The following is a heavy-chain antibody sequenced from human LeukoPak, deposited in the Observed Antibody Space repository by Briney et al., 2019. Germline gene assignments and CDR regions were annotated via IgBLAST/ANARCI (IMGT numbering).Heavy chain of an antibody. V-gene: IGHV1-2*02. CDR1: GYTFTGYY. Sequence: ASVKVSCKASGYTFTGYYMHWVRQAPGRGLEWMGWINPNSGGTNYAQKFQGRVTMTRDTSISTAYMELSRLRSDDTAVYYCARTVATIEEGDYWGQGTLVTVSS. CDR2: INPNSGGT. D-gene: IGHD5-12*01. J-gene: IGHJ4*02. CDR3: ARTVATIEEGDY.